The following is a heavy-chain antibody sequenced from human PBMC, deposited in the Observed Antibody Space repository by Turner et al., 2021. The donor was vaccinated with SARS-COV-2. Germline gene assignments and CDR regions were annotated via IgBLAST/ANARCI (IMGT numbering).Heavy chain of an antibody. CDR3: ARVDSPTKGFYFDY. CDR2: ISNHGTSQ. D-gene: IGHD3-3*01. V-gene: IGHV3-30-3*01. CDR1: GFTFTTYA. Sequence: QVQLVESGGGVVLPGWSLRLSCTASGFTFTTYAMHWVRPAPGKGMEWVAIISNHGTSQFYADSVKGRFSISRDNSKNTVLLQMNSLRAEDTAVYYCARVDSPTKGFYFDYWGQGTLVTVSS. J-gene: IGHJ4*02.